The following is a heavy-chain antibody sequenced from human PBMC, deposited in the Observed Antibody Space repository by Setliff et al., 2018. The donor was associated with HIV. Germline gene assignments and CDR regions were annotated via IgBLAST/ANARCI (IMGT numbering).Heavy chain of an antibody. Sequence: ASVKVSCKASGFTFSDYYIHWVRQAPGQGLEWMGIINPSGGSTSYAQKFQGRVTMTRDTSTSTVYMELSRLRSDDTAVYYCASGKYYDSSGYRDYWGQGTLVTVSS. CDR1: GFTFSDYY. CDR2: INPSGGST. V-gene: IGHV1-46*01. J-gene: IGHJ4*02. D-gene: IGHD3-22*01. CDR3: ASGKYYDSSGYRDY.